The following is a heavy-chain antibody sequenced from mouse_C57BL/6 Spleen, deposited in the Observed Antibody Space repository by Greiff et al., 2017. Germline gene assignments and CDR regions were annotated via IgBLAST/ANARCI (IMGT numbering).Heavy chain of an antibody. CDR2: IDPSDSYT. J-gene: IGHJ2*01. CDR3: ARKEGYLDY. Sequence: QVQLQQPGAELVRPGTSVKLSCKASGYTFTSYWMHWVKQRPRQGLEWIGVIDPSDSYTNYNQKFKGKATLTVDTSSSTAYMQLSSLTSEDSAVYYCARKEGYLDYWGQGTTLTVSS. CDR1: GYTFTSYW. V-gene: IGHV1-59*01.